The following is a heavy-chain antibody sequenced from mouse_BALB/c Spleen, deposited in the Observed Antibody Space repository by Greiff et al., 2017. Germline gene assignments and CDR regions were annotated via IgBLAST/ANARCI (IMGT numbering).Heavy chain of an antibody. J-gene: IGHJ3*01. CDR1: GFNIKDYY. CDR3: ARGGGYGYEDWFAY. D-gene: IGHD2-2*01. Sequence: VQLKQSGAELVRPGALVKLSCKASGFNIKDYYMHWVKQRPEQGLEWIGWIDPENGNTIYDPKFQGKASITADTSSNTAYLQLSSLTSEDTAVYYCARGGGYGYEDWFAYWGQGTLVTVSA. CDR2: IDPENGNT. V-gene: IGHV14-1*02.